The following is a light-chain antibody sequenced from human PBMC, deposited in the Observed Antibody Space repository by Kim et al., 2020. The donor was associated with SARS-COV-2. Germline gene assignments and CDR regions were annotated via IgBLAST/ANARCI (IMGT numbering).Light chain of an antibody. V-gene: IGKV4-1*01. CDR3: QQYYNPPLP. CDR2: WES. CDR1: QTIINNSNNDNH. Sequence: DTNNCKSRQTIINNSNNDNHLAWYQHKPGQPPKLLLYWESSRESGVPDRFSGNGSGTDFTLTTRSLQAEDAAVYYCQQYYNPPLPFGGGTKVDIK. J-gene: IGKJ4*01.